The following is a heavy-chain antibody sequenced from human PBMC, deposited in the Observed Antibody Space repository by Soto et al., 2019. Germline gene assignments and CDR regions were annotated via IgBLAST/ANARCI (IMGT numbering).Heavy chain of an antibody. CDR3: AKPPSSWTIFDSAYYYAMDV. Sequence: GGSLRLSCVASGFTFSSYAMSWVRQAPGKGLEWVSAISGSGGSTYYADSVKGRFTISRDNSKNTLYLQMNSLRAEDTAVYYCAKPPSSWTIFDSAYYYAMDVWGQGTTVTVSS. CDR1: GFTFSSYA. CDR2: ISGSGGST. D-gene: IGHD3-3*01. J-gene: IGHJ6*02. V-gene: IGHV3-23*01.